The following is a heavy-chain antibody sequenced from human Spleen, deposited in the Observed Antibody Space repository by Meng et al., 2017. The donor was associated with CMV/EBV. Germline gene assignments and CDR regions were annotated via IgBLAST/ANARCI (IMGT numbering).Heavy chain of an antibody. Sequence: KAYGYTFSSQHMHWVRQATGQRLGWLGWIDISNGDIKYSQKFQDRVTITRDTSATTAYMELSRLRSEDTAVYYCARDSGYYLYYFDYWGQGTLVTVSS. CDR3: ARDSGYYLYYFDY. V-gene: IGHV1-3*04. D-gene: IGHD3-9*01. CDR2: IDISNGDI. J-gene: IGHJ4*02. CDR1: GYTFSSQH.